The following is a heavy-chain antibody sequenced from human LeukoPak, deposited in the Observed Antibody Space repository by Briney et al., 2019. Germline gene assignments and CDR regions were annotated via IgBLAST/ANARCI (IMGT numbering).Heavy chain of an antibody. D-gene: IGHD3-10*01. J-gene: IGHJ3*02. CDR2: ISGSGGST. CDR3: ARSDYYGSGSYDAFDI. CDR1: GFTFSSYA. Sequence: GGSLRLSCAASGFTFSSYAMSWVRQAPGKGLEWVSAISGSGGSTYYADSVKGRFTISRDNSKNTLYLQMNSLRAEDTAVYYCARSDYYGSGSYDAFDIWGQGTMVTVSS. V-gene: IGHV3-23*01.